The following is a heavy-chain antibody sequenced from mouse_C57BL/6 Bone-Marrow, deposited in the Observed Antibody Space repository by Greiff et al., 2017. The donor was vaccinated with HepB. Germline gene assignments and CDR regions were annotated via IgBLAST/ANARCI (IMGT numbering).Heavy chain of an antibody. CDR1: GYTFTSYW. CDR3: ARSDLLWLRRGFAY. Sequence: VQGVESGAELAKPGASVKLSCKASGYTFTSYWMHWVKQRPGQGLEWIGYINPSSGYTKYNQKFKDKATLTADKSSSTAYMQLSSLTYEDSAVYYCARSDLLWLRRGFAYWGQGTLVTVSA. D-gene: IGHD2-2*01. J-gene: IGHJ3*01. V-gene: IGHV1-7*01. CDR2: INPSSGYT.